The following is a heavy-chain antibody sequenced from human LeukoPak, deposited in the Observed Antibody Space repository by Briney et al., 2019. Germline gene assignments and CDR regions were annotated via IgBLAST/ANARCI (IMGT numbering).Heavy chain of an antibody. V-gene: IGHV1-18*01. D-gene: IGHD2-2*01. J-gene: IGHJ4*02. CDR1: GYTFTSYG. Sequence: VASVKVSCKASGYTFTSYGISWVRQAPGQGFEWMGWISAYNGNTNYAQKLQGRVTMTTDTSTSTAYMELRSLRSDDTAVYYCARAGCSSTSCYYADYWGQGTLVTVSS. CDR2: ISAYNGNT. CDR3: ARAGCSSTSCYYADY.